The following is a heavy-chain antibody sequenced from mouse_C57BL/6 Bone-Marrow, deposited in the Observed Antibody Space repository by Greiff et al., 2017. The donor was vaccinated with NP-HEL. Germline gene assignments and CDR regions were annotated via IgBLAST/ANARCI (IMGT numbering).Heavy chain of an antibody. D-gene: IGHD1-1*01. J-gene: IGHJ1*03. CDR1: GFNIKDYF. CDR2: IDPEDGDT. CDR3: SRGRGTTVVVQYWYFDV. Sequence: EVQLQQSGAELVKPGASVKLSCTASGFNIKDYFMHWVKQRTEQGLEWIGRIDPEDGDTKYAPKFQGKATITADTSSNTAYLQLSSLTSEDTAVYDWSRGRGTTVVVQYWYFDVWGTGTTVTVSS. V-gene: IGHV14-2*01.